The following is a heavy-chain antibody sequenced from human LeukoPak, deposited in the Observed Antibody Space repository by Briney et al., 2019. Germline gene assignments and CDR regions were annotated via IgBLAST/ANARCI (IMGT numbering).Heavy chain of an antibody. D-gene: IGHD5-18*01. J-gene: IGHJ4*02. V-gene: IGHV3-48*03. CDR1: GFSLSSYE. Sequence: GGSLRLSCVGSGFSLSSYEMNWVRQAPGKGLEWVSYISGSGRTIYYADSVKGRFTISRENAKNSLYLQMNSLRAEDTAVYYCAREGTAMAYFDYWGQGTLVTVSS. CDR2: ISGSGRTI. CDR3: AREGTAMAYFDY.